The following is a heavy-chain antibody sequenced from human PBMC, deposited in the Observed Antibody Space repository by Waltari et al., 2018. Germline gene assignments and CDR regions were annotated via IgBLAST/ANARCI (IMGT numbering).Heavy chain of an antibody. D-gene: IGHD1-26*01. CDR3: ARAGRDSGSYYVGY. CDR1: GYSISSGYY. Sequence: QVQLQESGPGLVKPSETLSLTCTVSGYSISSGYYWGWIRQPPGKGLEWIGSIYHSGSTYYNPSLKSRVTISVDTSKNQFSLKLSSVTAADTAVYYCARAGRDSGSYYVGYWGQGTLVTVSS. J-gene: IGHJ4*02. CDR2: IYHSGST. V-gene: IGHV4-38-2*02.